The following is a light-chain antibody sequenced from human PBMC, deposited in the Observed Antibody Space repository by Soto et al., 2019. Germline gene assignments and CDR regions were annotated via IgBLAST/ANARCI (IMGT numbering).Light chain of an antibody. Sequence: QSALTQPASVSGSPGQSITISCTGTSSDIGGYNFVSWYQQHPGKAPKLMIYEVTNRPSGISNRFSGSKSGNTASLTISGVQPEDEADYYCSSYRTMTTLVFGGGTKRTVL. CDR1: SSDIGGYNF. CDR2: EVT. J-gene: IGLJ2*01. CDR3: SSYRTMTTLV. V-gene: IGLV2-14*01.